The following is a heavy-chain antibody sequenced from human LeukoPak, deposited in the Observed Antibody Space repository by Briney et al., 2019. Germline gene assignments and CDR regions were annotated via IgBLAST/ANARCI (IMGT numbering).Heavy chain of an antibody. CDR1: GFTVSSNS. CDR3: ARRAGAYSHPYDY. V-gene: IGHV3-53*01. D-gene: IGHD4/OR15-4a*01. Sequence: GGSLRLSCTVSGFTVSSNSMSWVRQAPGKGLEWVSFIYSDNTHYLDSVKGRFTISRDNSKNTLYLQMNSLRAEDTAVYYCARRAGAYSHPYDYWGQGTLVTVSS. J-gene: IGHJ4*02. CDR2: IYSDNT.